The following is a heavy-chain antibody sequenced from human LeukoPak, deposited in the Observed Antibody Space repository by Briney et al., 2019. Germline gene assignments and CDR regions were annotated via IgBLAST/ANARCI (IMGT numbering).Heavy chain of an antibody. CDR1: GGSISSGGYY. Sequence: SETLSLTCTVSGGSISSGGYYWSWIRQPPGKGLEWIGYIYHSGSTYYNPSLKSRVTISVDRSKNQFSLKLSSVTAADTAVYYCARVRWSGYANDYWGQGTLVTVSS. CDR2: IYHSGST. D-gene: IGHD3-3*01. V-gene: IGHV4-30-2*01. CDR3: ARVRWSGYANDY. J-gene: IGHJ4*02.